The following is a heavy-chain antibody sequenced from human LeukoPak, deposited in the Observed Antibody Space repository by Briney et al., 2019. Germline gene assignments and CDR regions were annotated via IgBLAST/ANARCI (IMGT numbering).Heavy chain of an antibody. CDR2: INHSGST. Sequence: KPSETLSLTCAVYGGSFSGYYWSWIRQPPGKGLEWIGEINHSGSTNYNPSLKSRVTISVDTSKNQFSLKLSSVTAADTAVYYCARLFAWWELLDYHRFRPVRRTEVFDYWGQGTLVTVSS. J-gene: IGHJ4*02. CDR3: ARLFAWWELLDYHRFRPVRRTEVFDY. CDR1: GGSFSGYY. D-gene: IGHD1-26*01. V-gene: IGHV4-34*01.